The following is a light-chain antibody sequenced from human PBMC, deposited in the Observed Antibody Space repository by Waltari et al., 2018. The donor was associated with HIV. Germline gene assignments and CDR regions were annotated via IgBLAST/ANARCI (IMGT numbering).Light chain of an antibody. V-gene: IGLV2-11*01. CDR2: DVS. CDR1: SSDVGAYNS. J-gene: IGLJ1*01. CDR3: CSYAGSYTFYV. Sequence: QSALTHPRPVTGSPAQSVTISCTGTSSDVGAYNSVAGYQQHPGSAPKLMIYDVSQRPSRVPDRFSGSKSGNTASLTISGLQAEDEADYYCCSYAGSYTFYVFGTGTKVTVL.